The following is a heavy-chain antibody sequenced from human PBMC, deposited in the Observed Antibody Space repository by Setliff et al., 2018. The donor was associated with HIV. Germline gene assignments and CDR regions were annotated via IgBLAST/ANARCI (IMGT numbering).Heavy chain of an antibody. Sequence: SETLSLTCTVSGGSISSGSYYWGWIRQPPGKGLEWIGSTHHSGSTYYNPSLNSRVTISVDTSKNHFSLKVMSVTAADTAVYYCAREGGADRYFDYWGPGTPVTVSS. CDR3: AREGGADRYFDY. D-gene: IGHD3-16*01. CDR1: GGSISSGSYY. V-gene: IGHV4-39*07. CDR2: THHSGST. J-gene: IGHJ4*02.